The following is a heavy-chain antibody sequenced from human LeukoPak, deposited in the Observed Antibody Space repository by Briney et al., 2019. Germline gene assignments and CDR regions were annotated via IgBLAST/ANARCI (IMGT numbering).Heavy chain of an antibody. CDR1: GGSISSYY. V-gene: IGHV4-59*08. Sequence: SETLSLTCTVSGGSISSYYWSWIRQPPGKGLEWIGHIYYSGSTNYNPSLKSRVTISVDTSKNQFSLKLTSVTAADTAVYYCARVRRFSSGCFDYWGQGTLVTVSS. CDR3: ARVRRFSSGCFDY. CDR2: IYYSGST. J-gene: IGHJ4*02. D-gene: IGHD6-19*01.